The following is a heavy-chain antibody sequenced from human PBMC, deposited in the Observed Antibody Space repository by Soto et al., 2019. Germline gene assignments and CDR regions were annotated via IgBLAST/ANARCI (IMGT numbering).Heavy chain of an antibody. D-gene: IGHD2-2*03. CDR3: ARDCGYCSSSSCREAPFAV. J-gene: IGHJ3*01. Sequence: TLPLTNTVSGGSVSSGGFSWSWIRQPPGKGLEWIGYVYQSGSTYYNPSLMSRVSISLDRSKNQFSLTLNSVTAADTAVYYFARDCGYCSSSSCREAPFAVWGRGT. V-gene: IGHV4-30-2*01. CDR1: GGSVSSGGFS. CDR2: VYQSGST.